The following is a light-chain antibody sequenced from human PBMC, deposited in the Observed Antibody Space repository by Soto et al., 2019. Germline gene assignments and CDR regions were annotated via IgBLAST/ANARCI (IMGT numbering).Light chain of an antibody. CDR2: GTS. CDR1: QSVSSY. J-gene: IGKJ1*01. V-gene: IGKV3-15*01. CDR3: QHQSNWPRT. Sequence: EIVLTQSPATLSLTPGERATLSCRASQSVSSYLAWYQQKPGQAPRLLIHGTSTRATGIPARFSGSGSGTEFTLTISSLQSEDFATYYCQHQSNWPRTFGQGTKVDI.